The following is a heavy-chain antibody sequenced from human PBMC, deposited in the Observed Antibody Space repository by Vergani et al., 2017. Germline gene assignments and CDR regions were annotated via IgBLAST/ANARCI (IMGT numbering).Heavy chain of an antibody. D-gene: IGHD1-7*01. V-gene: IGHV3-30-3*01. CDR1: GFTFSSYA. J-gene: IGHJ4*02. CDR2: ISYDGSNK. Sequence: QVQLVESGGGVVQPGRSLRLSCAASGFTFSSYAMHWVRQAPGKGLEWVAVISYDGSNKYYADSVKGRFIISRDNSKNTLYLQMNSLRAEDTAVYYCARSWGGYNWNYAVDYWGQGTLVTVSS. CDR3: ARSWGGYNWNYAVDY.